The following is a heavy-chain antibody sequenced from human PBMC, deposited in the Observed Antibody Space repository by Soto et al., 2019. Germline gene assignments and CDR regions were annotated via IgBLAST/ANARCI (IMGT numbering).Heavy chain of an antibody. CDR3: ARAPTGTTIINWFDP. Sequence: ASVKVSCKASGGTFSSYTISWVRQAPGQGLEWMGRIIPILGIANYAQKFQGRVTITADKSTSTAYMELSSLRSEDTAVYYCARAPTGTTIINWFDPWGQGTLVTVSS. CDR1: GGTFSSYT. V-gene: IGHV1-69*02. D-gene: IGHD1-7*01. J-gene: IGHJ5*02. CDR2: IIPILGIA.